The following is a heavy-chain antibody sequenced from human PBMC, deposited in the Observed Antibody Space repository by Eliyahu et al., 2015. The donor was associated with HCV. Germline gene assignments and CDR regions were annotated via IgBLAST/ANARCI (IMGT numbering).Heavy chain of an antibody. CDR3: AKDPRTYCGGDCYSIDY. Sequence: QVQLVESGGGVVQPGGSLRLSCAASGFTFSRSGMHWVRQAPGKGLEWVAVIPYNERNEYYADSVQGRFTISPDNSKNTVYLEMNSLRAEDTAVYYCAKDPRTYCGGDCYSIDYWGQGTLVTVSS. V-gene: IGHV3-30*18. CDR1: GFTFSRSG. CDR2: IPYNERNE. D-gene: IGHD2-21*02. J-gene: IGHJ4*02.